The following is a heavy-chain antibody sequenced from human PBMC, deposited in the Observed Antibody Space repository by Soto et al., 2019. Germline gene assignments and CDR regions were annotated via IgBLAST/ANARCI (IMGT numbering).Heavy chain of an antibody. Sequence: ASVKVSCKASGYIFSSHCIYWVRQAPGHGLQWMGIINPGVGRTAYAQKFQGRVTLTRDMSTSTVYMELTSLTYDDTAVYYCARDVSGPGATYVMDVWGQGTTVTVSS. V-gene: IGHV1-46*01. D-gene: IGHD2-2*01. CDR3: ARDVSGPGATYVMDV. J-gene: IGHJ6*02. CDR1: GYIFSSHC. CDR2: INPGVGRT.